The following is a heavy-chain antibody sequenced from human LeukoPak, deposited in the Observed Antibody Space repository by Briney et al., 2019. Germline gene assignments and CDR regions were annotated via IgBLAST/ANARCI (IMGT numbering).Heavy chain of an antibody. J-gene: IGHJ4*02. Sequence: GGSLRLSCAASGFTFSSYGMHWVRQAPGKGVEWGAFIPYEGSNAEYADSVGGRFAISRDNSKHTLYVQMNSMRAEDTAVYYCAKDRSGSYHSHDFDYWGQGTLVTVSS. CDR2: IPYEGSNA. D-gene: IGHD3-10*01. CDR1: GFTFSSYG. CDR3: AKDRSGSYHSHDFDY. V-gene: IGHV3-30*02.